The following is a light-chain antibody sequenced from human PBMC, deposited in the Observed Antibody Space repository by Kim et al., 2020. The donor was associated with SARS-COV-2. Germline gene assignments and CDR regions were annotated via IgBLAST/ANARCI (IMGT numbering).Light chain of an antibody. CDR2: QDS. Sequence: VSPGQTASITCSGDKLGDKYACWYQQKPGQSPVLVIYQDSKRPSGLPERFSGSNSGNTATLTISGTQAMDEADYYCQAWDSSTWVFGGGTQLTVL. J-gene: IGLJ3*02. CDR3: QAWDSSTWV. CDR1: KLGDKY. V-gene: IGLV3-1*01.